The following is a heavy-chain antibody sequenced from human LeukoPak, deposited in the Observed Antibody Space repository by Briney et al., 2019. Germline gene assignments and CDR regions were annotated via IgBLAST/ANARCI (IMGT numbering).Heavy chain of an antibody. V-gene: IGHV4-61*08. Sequence: PSETLSLTCTVSGGSISSGGYYWSWIRQHPGKGLEWIGYIYYSGSTNYNPSLKSRVTISLDTSKNQFSLKLSSVTAADTAVYYCARHGYDSSVQAEYFQHWGQGTLLTVSS. D-gene: IGHD3-22*01. CDR1: GGSISSGGYY. CDR3: ARHGYDSSVQAEYFQH. CDR2: IYYSGST. J-gene: IGHJ1*01.